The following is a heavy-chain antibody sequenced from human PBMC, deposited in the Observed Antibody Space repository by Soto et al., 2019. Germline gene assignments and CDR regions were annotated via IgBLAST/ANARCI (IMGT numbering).Heavy chain of an antibody. Sequence: PGGSLRLSCAASGFTFSSYSMNWVRQAPGKGLEWVSLITDNGGSTYYADSVKGRFTISRDNTKNTLFLQMNSLRAEDTAVYYCAKERATTTAFDYWSQGALVTVSS. CDR2: ITDNGGST. CDR3: AKERATTTAFDY. V-gene: IGHV3-23*01. D-gene: IGHD4-17*01. CDR1: GFTFSSYS. J-gene: IGHJ4*02.